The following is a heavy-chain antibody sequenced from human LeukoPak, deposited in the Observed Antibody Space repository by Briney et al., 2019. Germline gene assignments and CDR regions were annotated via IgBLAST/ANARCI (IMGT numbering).Heavy chain of an antibody. CDR1: GFTFSNAW. Sequence: GGSLRLSCAASGFTFSNAWMSWVRQAPGKGLEWVGRIKSKTDGGTTDYAAPVKGRFTISRDDSKNTLYLQMNSLKTEDTAVYYCTTDTPNWKNLDYWGQGTLVTVSP. J-gene: IGHJ4*02. D-gene: IGHD1/OR15-1a*01. CDR2: IKSKTDGGTT. V-gene: IGHV3-15*01. CDR3: TTDTPNWKNLDY.